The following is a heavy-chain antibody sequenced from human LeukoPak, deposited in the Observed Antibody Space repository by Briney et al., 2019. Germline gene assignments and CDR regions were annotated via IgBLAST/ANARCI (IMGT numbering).Heavy chain of an antibody. CDR1: GFTFSSYW. CDR2: INSDGSST. V-gene: IGHV3-74*01. J-gene: IGHJ4*02. Sequence: PGGSLRLSCAASGFTFSSYWMHWVRQAPGKGLVWVSRINSDGSSTSYADSVKGRFIISRDNAKNSLYLQRNSLRVEDTAVYYCAREGRTVIPYWGQGTLVTVSS. CDR3: AREGRTVIPY. D-gene: IGHD3-10*01.